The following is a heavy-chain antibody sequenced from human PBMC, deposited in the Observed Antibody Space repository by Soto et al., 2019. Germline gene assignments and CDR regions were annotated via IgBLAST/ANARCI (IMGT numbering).Heavy chain of an antibody. CDR1: GGSISSGGYY. CDR3: ARRAPIAARPGPYYYYGMDV. Sequence: PSETLSLTCTVSGGSISSGGYYWSWIRQHPGKGLEWIGYLYYSWSTYYNPSLKSRVTISVDTSKNQLSLKMSSVTAADTAVYYGARRAPIAARPGPYYYYGMDVWGQWTTVTVSS. J-gene: IGHJ6*02. D-gene: IGHD6-6*01. V-gene: IGHV4-31*03. CDR2: LYYSWST.